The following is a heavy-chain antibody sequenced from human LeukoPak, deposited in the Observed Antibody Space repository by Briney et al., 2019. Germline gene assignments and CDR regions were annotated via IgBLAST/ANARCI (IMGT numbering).Heavy chain of an antibody. V-gene: IGHV3-23*01. J-gene: IGHJ4*02. Sequence: GGSLRLSCAASGFTFDDYAMHWVRHAPGKGLEWVSAISGSSGNTYYADSVKGRFTISRDNSKNTLYLQMNSLRAEDTALYYCAKPAKTDYTDYWGQGTLVTVSS. CDR1: GFTFDDYA. CDR2: ISGSSGNT. CDR3: AKPAKTDYTDY. D-gene: IGHD1-14*01.